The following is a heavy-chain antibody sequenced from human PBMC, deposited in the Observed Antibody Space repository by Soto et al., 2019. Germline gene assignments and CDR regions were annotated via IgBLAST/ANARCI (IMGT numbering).Heavy chain of an antibody. V-gene: IGHV3-30*18. CDR2: ISYDGSNK. D-gene: IGHD3-22*01. CDR3: AKDKGDSSGYYLTIEYYFDY. Sequence: GGSLRLSCAASGFTFSSYGMHWVRQAPGKGLEWVAVISYDGSNKYYADSVKGRFTISRDNSKNTLYLQMNSLRAEDTAVYYCAKDKGDSSGYYLTIEYYFDYWGQGTLVTVSS. J-gene: IGHJ4*02. CDR1: GFTFSSYG.